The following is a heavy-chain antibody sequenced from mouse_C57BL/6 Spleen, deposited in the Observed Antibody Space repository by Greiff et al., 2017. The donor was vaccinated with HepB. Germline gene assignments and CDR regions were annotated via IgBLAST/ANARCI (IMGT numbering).Heavy chain of an antibody. V-gene: IGHV14-2*01. CDR1: GFNIKDYY. Sequence: EVQLQQSGAELVKPGASVKLSCTASGFNIKDYYMHWVKQRPEQGLEWIGRIDPEDGETNYAQKFQGKATITADTSSNTAYLQLSSLTSEDTAVYYCAPGTTVVEGYFDVWGTGTTVTVSS. CDR3: APGTTVVEGYFDV. D-gene: IGHD1-1*01. J-gene: IGHJ1*03. CDR2: IDPEDGET.